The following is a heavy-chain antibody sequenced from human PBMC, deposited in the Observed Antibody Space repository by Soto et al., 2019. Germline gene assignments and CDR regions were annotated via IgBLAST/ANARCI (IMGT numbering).Heavy chain of an antibody. Sequence: GGSLRLSCAASGFTSTRYSMNWVRQAPGKGLEWVSSISSTTNYTYYGDSMKGRFTISRDNAKNSLYLEMNSLRAEDTAVYYCARESEDLTSNFDYWGQGTLVTVSS. V-gene: IGHV3-21*06. J-gene: IGHJ4*02. CDR1: GFTSTRYS. CDR2: ISSTTNYT. CDR3: ARESEDLTSNFDY.